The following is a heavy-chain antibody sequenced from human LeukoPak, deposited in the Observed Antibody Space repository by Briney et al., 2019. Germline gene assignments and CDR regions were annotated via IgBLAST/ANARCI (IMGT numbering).Heavy chain of an antibody. CDR1: GFTFSSYV. Sequence: PGGSLRLSCAASGFTFSSYVTSWVRQAPGKGLEWVSSISGSGSTTYHADTVKGRFTISRDNSKNTLYLQMNSLRGEDTALYYCAKTGGTYYGSDYWGQGTLVTVSS. V-gene: IGHV3-23*01. CDR2: ISGSGSTT. CDR3: AKTGGTYYGSDY. D-gene: IGHD1-26*01. J-gene: IGHJ4*02.